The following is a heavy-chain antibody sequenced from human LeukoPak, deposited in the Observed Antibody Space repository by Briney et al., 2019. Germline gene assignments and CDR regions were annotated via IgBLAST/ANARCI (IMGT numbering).Heavy chain of an antibody. D-gene: IGHD3-22*01. V-gene: IGHV3-23*01. CDR2: ISGSGSST. CDR1: GFTFNNYA. Sequence: GGSLRLSCAASGFTFNNYAMSWVRQAPGKGLEWVSAISGSGSSTYYADSVKGRFTISRDNSKNTLYLQMNSLRAEDTAVYHCAKGRLSSSYTYFDYWGQGTLLTVSS. J-gene: IGHJ4*02. CDR3: AKGRLSSSYTYFDY.